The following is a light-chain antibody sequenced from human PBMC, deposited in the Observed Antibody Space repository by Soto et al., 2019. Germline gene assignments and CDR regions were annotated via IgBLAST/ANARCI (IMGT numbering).Light chain of an antibody. J-gene: IGKJ2*01. CDR1: QSVSSN. V-gene: IGKV3-15*01. Sequence: EIVMTQSPATLSVSPGERATLSCRASQSVSSNLAWYQQKPGQAPRLLIYGASTMAIGIPARFSGSGSGTEFTLGISSLQSEDFAVYYCQQYNNWLYTFGQGTQLEIK. CDR2: GAS. CDR3: QQYNNWLYT.